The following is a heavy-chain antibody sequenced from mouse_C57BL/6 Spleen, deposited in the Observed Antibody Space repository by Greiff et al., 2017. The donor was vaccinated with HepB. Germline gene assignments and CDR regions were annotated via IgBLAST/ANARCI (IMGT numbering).Heavy chain of an antibody. CDR1: GFTFSSYG. V-gene: IGHV5-6*01. Sequence: DVQLVESGGDLVKPGGSLKLSCAASGFTFSSYGMSWVRQTPDKRLEWVATISSGGSYTYYPDSVKGRFTISRDNAKNTLYLQMSSLKSEDTAMYYCARSIYYDYDGAFAYWGQGTLVTVSA. CDR3: ARSIYYDYDGAFAY. CDR2: ISSGGSYT. D-gene: IGHD2-4*01. J-gene: IGHJ3*01.